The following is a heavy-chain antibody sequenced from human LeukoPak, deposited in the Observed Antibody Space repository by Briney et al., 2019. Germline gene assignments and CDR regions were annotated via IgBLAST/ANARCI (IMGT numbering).Heavy chain of an antibody. D-gene: IGHD5-12*01. J-gene: IGHJ4*02. CDR3: AKYLSGYGTRY. Sequence: GGSLRLSCAASGFTFSSYDMSWVRQAPGKGLGWVSAIRGSGDSTYYADSVKGRFTLSRDSSKNTLYLQMNRLRAEDTAVYYCAKYLSGYGTRYWGEGTLVTVSS. CDR1: GFTFSSYD. CDR2: IRGSGDST. V-gene: IGHV3-23*01.